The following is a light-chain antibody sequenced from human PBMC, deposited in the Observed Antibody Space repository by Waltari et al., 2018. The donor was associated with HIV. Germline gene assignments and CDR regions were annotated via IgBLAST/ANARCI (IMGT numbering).Light chain of an antibody. J-gene: IGKJ2*01. Sequence: DIQMTQSPSSVSASIGDRVTITCRASQGISRWLAWYQQKPGKAPKLLIYATSTLATGVTCRLSGSGSGTDFTLTISSLQPEDLGTYFCQQGKSDPPTFGQGTNLDIK. V-gene: IGKV1-12*01. CDR2: ATS. CDR1: QGISRW. CDR3: QQGKSDPPT.